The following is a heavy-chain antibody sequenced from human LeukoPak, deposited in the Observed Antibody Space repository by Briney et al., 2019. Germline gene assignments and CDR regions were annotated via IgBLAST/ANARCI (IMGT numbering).Heavy chain of an antibody. CDR1: GFTFSSYS. CDR3: ARDPSTVTTRAFWFDP. D-gene: IGHD4-17*01. Sequence: GGSLRLSCAASGFTFSSYSMNWVRQAPGKGLEWVSYISSSSSTIYYADSVKGRFTISRDNAKNSLYLQMNSLRAEDTAVYYCARDPSTVTTRAFWFDPWGQGTLVTVSS. J-gene: IGHJ5*02. CDR2: ISSSSSTI. V-gene: IGHV3-48*04.